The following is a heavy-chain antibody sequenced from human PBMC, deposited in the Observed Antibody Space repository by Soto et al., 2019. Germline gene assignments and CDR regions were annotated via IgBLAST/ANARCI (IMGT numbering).Heavy chain of an antibody. CDR1: GGTFSSYA. CDR3: AGDLGDSSGYYADY. D-gene: IGHD3-22*01. CDR2: IIPIFGTA. Sequence: QVQLVQSGAEVKKPGSSVKVSCKASGGTFSSYAISWVRQAPGQGLEWMGGIIPIFGTANYAQKFQGRVTITADKSTGTAYRGRSSRRSEDPAGYYCAGDLGDSSGYYADYWGQGTLVTVSS. V-gene: IGHV1-69*06. J-gene: IGHJ4*02.